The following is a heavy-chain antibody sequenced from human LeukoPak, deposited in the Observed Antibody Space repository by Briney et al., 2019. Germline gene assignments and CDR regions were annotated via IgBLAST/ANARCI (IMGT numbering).Heavy chain of an antibody. CDR1: GGSISSGGYY. D-gene: IGHD3-9*01. V-gene: IGHV4-31*03. J-gene: IGHJ6*02. CDR2: VYYSGST. CDR3: ARVARDSPYFRYYYGMDV. Sequence: SETLSLTCTVSGGSISSGGYYWSWIRQHPGKGLEWIGYVYYSGSTYYNPSLKSRVTMSVDTSQNQFSLKLSSVTAADTAVYYCARVARDSPYFRYYYGMDVWGQGTTVTVSS.